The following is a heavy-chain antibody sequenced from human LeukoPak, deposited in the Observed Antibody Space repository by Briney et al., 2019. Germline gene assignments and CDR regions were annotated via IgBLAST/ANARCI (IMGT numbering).Heavy chain of an antibody. Sequence: PSETLSLTCTVSGGSISSYYWSWIRQPPGKGLEWTGYIYYSGNTNYNPSLKSRVTISVDSSKNQFSLKLSSVTAADTAVYYCTKAAVTTSRYFQHWGQGTLVTVSS. V-gene: IGHV4-59*01. J-gene: IGHJ1*01. CDR1: GGSISSYY. CDR3: TKAAVTTSRYFQH. CDR2: IYYSGNT. D-gene: IGHD4-17*01.